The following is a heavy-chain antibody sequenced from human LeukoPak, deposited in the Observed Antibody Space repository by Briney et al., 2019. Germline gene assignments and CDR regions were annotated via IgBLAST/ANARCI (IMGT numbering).Heavy chain of an antibody. CDR2: ISRDGSNK. D-gene: IGHD3-22*01. Sequence: GSLRLSCAASGFTFSSYGMHWVRQAPGKGLEWVAVISRDGSNKYYADSVKGRFTISRDNSKNMLYLQMNSLRAEDTAVYYCFAGYYDSSGSYFDYWGQGTLVTVSS. V-gene: IGHV3-30*19. CDR1: GFTFSSYG. CDR3: FAGYYDSSGSYFDY. J-gene: IGHJ4*02.